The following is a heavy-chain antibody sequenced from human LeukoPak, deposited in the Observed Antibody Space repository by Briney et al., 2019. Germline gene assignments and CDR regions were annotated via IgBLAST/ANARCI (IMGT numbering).Heavy chain of an antibody. Sequence: PGGSLRLSCAASGFTFSSYAMHWVRQAPGKGLEWVAVISYDGSNKYYADSVKGRFTISRDNSKNTLYLQMNSLRAEDTAVYYCARGSIAAADPDYWGQGTLVTVSS. J-gene: IGHJ4*02. CDR1: GFTFSSYA. V-gene: IGHV3-30-3*01. CDR2: ISYDGSNK. CDR3: ARGSIAAADPDY. D-gene: IGHD6-13*01.